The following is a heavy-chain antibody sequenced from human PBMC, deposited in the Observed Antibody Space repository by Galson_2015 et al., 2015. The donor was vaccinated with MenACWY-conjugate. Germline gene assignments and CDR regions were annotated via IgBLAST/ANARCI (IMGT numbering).Heavy chain of an antibody. D-gene: IGHD2/OR15-2a*01. CDR3: ASVRAGYCHSGICYGLDV. J-gene: IGHJ6*02. Sequence: DPENGEIIYAQKFQGRVTMTEDTSTDTGYMELRSLRSEDTAVYYCASVRAGYCHSGICYGLDVWGQGATVTVSS. CDR2: DPENGEI. V-gene: IGHV1-24*01.